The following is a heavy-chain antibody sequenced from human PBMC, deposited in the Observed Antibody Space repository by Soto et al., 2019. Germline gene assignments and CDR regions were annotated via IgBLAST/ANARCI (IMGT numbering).Heavy chain of an antibody. D-gene: IGHD3-3*01. Sequence: SETLSLTCGVSGDSIMNDYWSWIRKPPEKGLEWIGYIYPSGTTNYNPSLKSRVTISVDTSKNQFSLNLSSVTAADTAVYYCARQLFGSWYYFDYWGQGTLVTVSS. J-gene: IGHJ4*02. CDR3: ARQLFGSWYYFDY. V-gene: IGHV4-59*01. CDR2: IYPSGTT. CDR1: GDSIMNDY.